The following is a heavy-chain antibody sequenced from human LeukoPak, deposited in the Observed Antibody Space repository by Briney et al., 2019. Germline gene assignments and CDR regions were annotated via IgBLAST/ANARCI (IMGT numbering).Heavy chain of an antibody. D-gene: IGHD3-9*01. CDR1: GGSNSSGGYS. CDR3: AREGHDILTGSYYFDY. Sequence: QPSETLSLTCAVSGGSNSSGGYSWSWIRQPPGKGLEWIGYIYHSGSTYYNPSLKSRVTISVDRSKNQFSLKLISVTAADTAVYYCAREGHDILTGSYYFDYWGQGTLVTVSS. V-gene: IGHV4-30-2*01. CDR2: IYHSGST. J-gene: IGHJ4*02.